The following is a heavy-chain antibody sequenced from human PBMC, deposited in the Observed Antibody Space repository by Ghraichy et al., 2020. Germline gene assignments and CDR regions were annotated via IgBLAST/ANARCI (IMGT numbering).Heavy chain of an antibody. J-gene: IGHJ4*02. CDR2: IYYSGST. Sequence: GSLSLTCTVSGGSISSYYWSWIRQPPGKGLEWIGYIYYSGSTNYNPSLKSRVTISVDTSKNQFSLKLSSVTAADTAVYYCAREDPTGDFWSGPLDYWGQGTLVTVSS. V-gene: IGHV4-59*01. CDR1: GGSISSYY. D-gene: IGHD3-3*01. CDR3: AREDPTGDFWSGPLDY.